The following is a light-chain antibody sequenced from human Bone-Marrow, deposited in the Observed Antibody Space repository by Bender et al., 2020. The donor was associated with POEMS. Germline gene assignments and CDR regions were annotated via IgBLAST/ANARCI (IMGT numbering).Light chain of an antibody. CDR1: SSDIGSNT. CDR3: SSYGGHNNFVL. CDR2: SDN. Sequence: QSVLTQPPSVSGTPGQRVTISCSGSSSDIGSNTVNWYQQLPGSAPKVLIYSDNERPSGVPDRFSASKSGSSASLAISGLQPDDEGFYYCSSYGGHNNFVLFGGGTRLTVL. J-gene: IGLJ2*01. V-gene: IGLV1-44*01.